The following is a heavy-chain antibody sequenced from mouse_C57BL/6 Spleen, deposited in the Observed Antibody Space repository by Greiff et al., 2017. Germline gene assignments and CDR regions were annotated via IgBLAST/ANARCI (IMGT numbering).Heavy chain of an antibody. D-gene: IGHD1-1*01. CDR1: GYTFTSYW. J-gene: IGHJ4*01. V-gene: IGHV1-69*01. CDR2: IDPSDSYT. Sequence: VQLQQSGAELVMPGASVKLSCKASGYTFTSYWMHWVKQRPGQGLEWIGEIDPSDSYTNYNQKFKGKSTLTVDKSSSTAYMQLSSLTSEDSAVYYCARTYYGSSNYAMDYWGQGTSVTVSS. CDR3: ARTYYGSSNYAMDY.